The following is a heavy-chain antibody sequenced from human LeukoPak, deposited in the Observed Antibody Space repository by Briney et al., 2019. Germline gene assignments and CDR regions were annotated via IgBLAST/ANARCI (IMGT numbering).Heavy chain of an antibody. CDR1: GYTFTGYY. J-gene: IGHJ6*02. D-gene: IGHD5-18*01. Sequence: ASVKVSCKASGYTFTGYYMHWVRQAPGQGLEWMGWINPNSGGTNYAQKFQGRVTMTRDTSISTAYMELSRLRSDDTAVYYCAREAGYSYGYIDYYYGMDVWGQGTTVTVSS. CDR2: INPNSGGT. CDR3: AREAGYSYGYIDYYYGMDV. V-gene: IGHV1-2*02.